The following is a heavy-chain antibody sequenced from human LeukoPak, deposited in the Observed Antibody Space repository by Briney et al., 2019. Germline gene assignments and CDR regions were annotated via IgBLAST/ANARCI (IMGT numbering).Heavy chain of an antibody. CDR3: AKEDQDIVIVPAAD. J-gene: IGHJ4*02. CDR1: GFTFDDYG. D-gene: IGHD2-2*01. Sequence: PGGSLRLSCAASGFTFDDYGMSWVRQAPGKGLEWVSGVNWNGGSKGYADSVKGRFTISRDNAKNSLYLQMNSLRAEDTAVYYCAKEDQDIVIVPAADWGQGTLVTVSS. V-gene: IGHV3-20*04. CDR2: VNWNGGSK.